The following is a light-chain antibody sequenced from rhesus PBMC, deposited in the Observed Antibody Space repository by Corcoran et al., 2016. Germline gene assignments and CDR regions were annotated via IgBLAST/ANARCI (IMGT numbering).Light chain of an antibody. CDR2: GAS. Sequence: IVLTQSPATLALSPGERATLSCRASQSVGSYLAWYQQQPGQAPRLPIIGASTRATGNPDRFSGSGSGTDFTRTLTSLEPEDVGVYFWQQEGNWLTFGGGTKVEIK. V-gene: IGKV3-35*01. CDR1: QSVGSY. CDR3: QQEGNWLT. J-gene: IGKJ4*01.